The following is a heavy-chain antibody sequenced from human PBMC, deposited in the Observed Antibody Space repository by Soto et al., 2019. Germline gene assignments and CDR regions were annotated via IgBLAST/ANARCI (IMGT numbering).Heavy chain of an antibody. CDR2: INHSGST. J-gene: IGHJ4*02. D-gene: IGHD2-15*01. V-gene: IGHV4-34*01. CDR1: GGSFSGYY. CDR3: AQAGYCSGGSCYPGVDY. Sequence: QVQLQQWGAGLLKPSETLSLTCAVYGGSFSGYYWSWIRQPPGKGLEWIGEINHSGSTNYNPSLKSRVTISVDTSKNQFSLKLSSATAADTAVYYCAQAGYCSGGSCYPGVDYWGQGTLVTVSS.